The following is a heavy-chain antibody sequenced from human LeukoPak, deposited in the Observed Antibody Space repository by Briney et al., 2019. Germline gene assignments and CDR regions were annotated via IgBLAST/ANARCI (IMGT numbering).Heavy chain of an antibody. CDR2: ISHSGST. Sequence: SETLPLTCTVSGGSISNYYWSWIRQPPGKGLEWIGYISHSGSTNYSPSLKSRVTISLDTSKNQFSLKLSSVTAADTAVYYCAGHHPRNTVDFWGQGTLVTVSS. D-gene: IGHD2/OR15-2a*01. CDR3: AGHHPRNTVDF. V-gene: IGHV4-59*08. CDR1: GGSISNYY. J-gene: IGHJ4*02.